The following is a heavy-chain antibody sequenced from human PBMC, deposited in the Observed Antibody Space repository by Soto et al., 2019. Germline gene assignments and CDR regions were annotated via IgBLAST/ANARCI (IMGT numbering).Heavy chain of an antibody. CDR1: GNSFVTYA. D-gene: IGHD3-10*01. CDR2: INVGSGNT. V-gene: IGHV1-3*01. Sequence: ASVKVSCKSSGNSFVTYAIHWVRQAPGQRLQWMGWINVGSGNTKYAQDFQGRVTFARDTAATTTFMELSSLRSEDAAVYYCARVPPWGDSGSFYIQHYDSWGQGTLVTVSS. CDR3: ARVPPWGDSGSFYIQHYDS. J-gene: IGHJ4*02.